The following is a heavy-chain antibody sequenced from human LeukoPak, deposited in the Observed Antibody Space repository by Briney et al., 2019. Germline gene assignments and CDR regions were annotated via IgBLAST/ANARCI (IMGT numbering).Heavy chain of an antibody. V-gene: IGHV4-61*02. CDR1: GGSISSGSYY. CDR2: IYTSGST. CDR3: AREGYSYGPNYFDY. D-gene: IGHD5-18*01. J-gene: IGHJ4*02. Sequence: PSQTLSLTCTVSGGSISSGSYYWSWIRQPAGKGLEWIGRIYTSGSTNYNPSLKSRVTISVDTSKNQFSLKLSSVTAADTAVYYCAREGYSYGPNYFDYWGQGTLVTVSS.